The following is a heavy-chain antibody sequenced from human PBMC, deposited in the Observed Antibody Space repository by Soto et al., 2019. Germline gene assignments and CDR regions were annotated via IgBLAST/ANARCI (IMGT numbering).Heavy chain of an antibody. CDR2: ISSSSSTI. D-gene: IGHD3-10*01. Sequence: GGSLRLSCAASGFTFSSYSMNWVRQAPGKGLEWVSYISSSSSTIYYADSVKGRFTISRDNAKNSLYLQMNSPRAEDTAVYYCARDHLITMVRGVITNWFDPWGQGT. CDR3: ARDHLITMVRGVITNWFDP. V-gene: IGHV3-48*01. J-gene: IGHJ5*02. CDR1: GFTFSSYS.